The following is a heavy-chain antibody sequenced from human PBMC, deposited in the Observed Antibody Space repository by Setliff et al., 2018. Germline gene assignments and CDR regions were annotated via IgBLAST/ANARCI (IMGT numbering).Heavy chain of an antibody. CDR3: ARGLPSGWYRGFDF. CDR2: VFYTGKS. J-gene: IGHJ4*02. Sequence: SETLSLTCSVSGDSISAASIMAWIRQPPGKGLEFIGYVFYTGKSSYNPSLKSRVTISVDTSKNQFSLNLQSVTPADAGVYYCARGLPSGWYRGFDFWGQGSLVTVSS. CDR1: GDSISAAS. D-gene: IGHD6-19*01. V-gene: IGHV4-59*01.